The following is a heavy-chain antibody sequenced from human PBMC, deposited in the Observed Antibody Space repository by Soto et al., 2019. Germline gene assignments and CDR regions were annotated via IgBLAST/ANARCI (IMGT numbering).Heavy chain of an antibody. CDR2: IYYSGST. D-gene: IGHD3-10*01. Sequence: SETLSLTCTVSGGSISSGGYYWSWIRQHPGKGLEWIGYIYYSGSTYYNPSLKSRVTISVDTSKNQFSLKLSSVTAADTAVYYCARDTPKYYYGSGSYYNWGFDYWGQGTLVTVSS. CDR3: ARDTPKYYYGSGSYYNWGFDY. J-gene: IGHJ4*02. V-gene: IGHV4-31*03. CDR1: GGSISSGGYY.